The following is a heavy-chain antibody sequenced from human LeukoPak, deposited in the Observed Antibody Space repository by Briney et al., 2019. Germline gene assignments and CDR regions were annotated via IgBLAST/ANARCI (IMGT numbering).Heavy chain of an antibody. Sequence: ASVKISCKPSGYIFINHYIHWVRQAPGQGLEWMGVIRPTDGSTSYAQNFQGRLSMTSDTSTSTAYMELSSLRSEDTAIYYCTRTINSWFDPWGQGTPVSVSS. CDR1: GYIFINHY. CDR2: IRPTDGST. CDR3: TRTINSWFDP. V-gene: IGHV1-46*01. D-gene: IGHD3-9*01. J-gene: IGHJ5*02.